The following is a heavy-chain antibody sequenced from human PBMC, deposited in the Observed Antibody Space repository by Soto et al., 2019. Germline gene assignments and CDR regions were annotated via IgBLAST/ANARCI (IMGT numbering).Heavy chain of an antibody. V-gene: IGHV3-74*01. Sequence: EVQLLESGGGLVQPGGSLRLSCAASGFTFSSYWMHWVRQAPGKGLVWVSRINSDGSSTNYADAVKGQFTISRDNAKNTLYLQINSLRAEDTAVYYCGRGASGSYGLDYWGRGTLVTVSS. J-gene: IGHJ4*01. CDR1: GFTFSSYW. D-gene: IGHD3-10*01. CDR3: GRGASGSYGLDY. CDR2: INSDGSST.